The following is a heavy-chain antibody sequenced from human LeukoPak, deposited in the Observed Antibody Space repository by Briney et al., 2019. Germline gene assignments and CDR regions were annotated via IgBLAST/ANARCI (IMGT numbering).Heavy chain of an antibody. J-gene: IGHJ3*02. Sequence: GGSLRLSCAASGFTFDDYGMSWVRQAPGKGLEWVSGINWNGGSTGYADSVKGRFTVSRDNAKDSLYLQMNSLRAEDTALYYCARDYDSSGYSDAFDIWGQGTMVTVSS. CDR1: GFTFDDYG. V-gene: IGHV3-20*04. CDR2: INWNGGST. D-gene: IGHD3-22*01. CDR3: ARDYDSSGYSDAFDI.